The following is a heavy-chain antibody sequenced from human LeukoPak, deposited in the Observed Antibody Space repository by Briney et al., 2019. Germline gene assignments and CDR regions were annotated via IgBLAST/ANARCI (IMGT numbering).Heavy chain of an antibody. CDR2: ISYDGSNK. V-gene: IGHV3-30*18. Sequence: GGTLRLSCAASGFTFSSYGMHWVRQAPGKGLEWVALISYDGSNKYYADSVKGRFTISRDNSKNTLYLQMNSLRVEDTAVYYCAKPAYAGYYYYMDVWGKGTTVTVSS. CDR3: AKPAYAGYYYYMDV. CDR1: GFTFSSYG. D-gene: IGHD3-16*01. J-gene: IGHJ6*03.